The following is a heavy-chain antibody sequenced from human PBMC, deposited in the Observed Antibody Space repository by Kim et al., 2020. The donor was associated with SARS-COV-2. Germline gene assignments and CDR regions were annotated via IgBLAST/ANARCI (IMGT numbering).Heavy chain of an antibody. J-gene: IGHJ6*02. Sequence: SETLSLTCTVSGGSISSYYWSWIRQPPGKGLEWIGYIYYSGSTNYNPSLKSRVTISVDTSKNQFSLKLSSVTAADTAVYYCVRERHDYGDYYYYYGMDVWGQGTTVTVSS. CDR1: GGSISSYY. D-gene: IGHD4-17*01. V-gene: IGHV4-59*01. CDR3: VRERHDYGDYYYYYGMDV. CDR2: IYYSGST.